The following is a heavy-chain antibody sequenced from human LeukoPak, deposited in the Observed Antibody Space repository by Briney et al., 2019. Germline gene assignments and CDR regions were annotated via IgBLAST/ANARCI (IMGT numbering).Heavy chain of an antibody. D-gene: IGHD5-24*01. CDR3: AKQGRDGYKHAFDY. CDR2: ISWNSGSI. CDR1: GFTFDDYA. Sequence: GRSLRLSCAASGFTFDDYAMHWVRQAPRKGLEWDSGISWNSGSIGYADSVKGRFTISRDNAKNSLYLQMNSLRAEDTALYYCAKQGRDGYKHAFDYWGQGTLVTVSS. J-gene: IGHJ4*02. V-gene: IGHV3-9*01.